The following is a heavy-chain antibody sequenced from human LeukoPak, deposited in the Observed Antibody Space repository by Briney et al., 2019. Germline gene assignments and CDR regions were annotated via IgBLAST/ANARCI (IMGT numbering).Heavy chain of an antibody. D-gene: IGHD3-22*01. CDR1: GGSISSYY. CDR3: ARMYYYDSSGYYD. V-gene: IGHV4-59*12. Sequence: PSETLSLTCTVSGGSISSYYWSWIRQPPGKGLEWIGYIYYSGSTYYNPSLKSRVTISVDTSKNQFSLKLSSVTAADTAVYYCARMYYYDSSGYYDWGQGTLVTVSS. J-gene: IGHJ4*02. CDR2: IYYSGST.